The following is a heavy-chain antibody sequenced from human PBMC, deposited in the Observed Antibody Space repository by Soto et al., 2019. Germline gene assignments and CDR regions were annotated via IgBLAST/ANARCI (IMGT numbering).Heavy chain of an antibody. J-gene: IGHJ6*02. V-gene: IGHV3-48*02. Sequence: PGGSLRLSCTPSGFIFSDYSMNWVRQAPGKGLEWISYITTTSSTMYYADSVKGRFTISRDNAKNSLYLQMNSLRDEDTAVYYCARDSSGRQYYGMDVWRQGITVTVSS. CDR3: ARDSSGRQYYGMDV. CDR2: ITTTSSTM. CDR1: GFIFSDYS. D-gene: IGHD3-22*01.